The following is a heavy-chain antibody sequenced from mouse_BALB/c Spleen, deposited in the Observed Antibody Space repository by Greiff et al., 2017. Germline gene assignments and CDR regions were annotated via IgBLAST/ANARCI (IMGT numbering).Heavy chain of an antibody. D-gene: IGHD2-4*01. Sequence: QVQLQQPGAELVRPGASVKLSCKPSGYTFTSYWMNWVKQRPEQGLEWIGRIDPYDSETHYNQKFKYKALLTVDKSSSTAYMQLSSLTSEDSAVYYCAREMDYVPYYFDSWGRGTTLAVSS. V-gene: IGHV1-52*01. CDR2: IDPYDSET. J-gene: IGHJ2*01. CDR1: GYTFTSYW. CDR3: AREMDYVPYYFDS.